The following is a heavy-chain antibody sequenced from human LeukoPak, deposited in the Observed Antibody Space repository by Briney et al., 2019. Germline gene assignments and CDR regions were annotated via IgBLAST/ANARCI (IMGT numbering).Heavy chain of an antibody. CDR2: IYYSGST. J-gene: IGHJ5*02. CDR1: GGSVSSGSYY. V-gene: IGHV4-61*01. D-gene: IGHD4-17*01. Sequence: SETLSLTCTVSGGSVSSGSYYWSWIRQLPGKGLEWIGYIYYSGSTNYNPSLKSRVTISVDTSKNQFSLKLSSVTAADTAVYYCATGITVTTGGFDPWGQGTLVTVSS. CDR3: ATGITVTTGGFDP.